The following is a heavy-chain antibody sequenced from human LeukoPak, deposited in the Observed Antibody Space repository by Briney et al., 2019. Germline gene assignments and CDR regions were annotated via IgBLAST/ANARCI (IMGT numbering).Heavy chain of an antibody. CDR3: ARDYYDSSGYYY. Sequence: GGSLRLSCAASGFTVSSNYMSWVRQAPGKGLEWVSVTYSGGSTYYADSVKGRFTISRDNSKNTLYLQMNSLRAEDTAVYYCARDYYDSSGYYYWGQGTLVTVSS. CDR1: GFTVSSNY. J-gene: IGHJ4*02. D-gene: IGHD3-22*01. V-gene: IGHV3-66*01. CDR2: TYSGGST.